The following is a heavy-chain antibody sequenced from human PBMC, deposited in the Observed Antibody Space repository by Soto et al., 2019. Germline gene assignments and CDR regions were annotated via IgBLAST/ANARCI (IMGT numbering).Heavy chain of an antibody. V-gene: IGHV3-23*01. Sequence: EAQMLESGGDLVQPGGSLRLSCAASGFSFSKFAMNWVRPPPGKGLEWVSGISDSGHNVVYADSVRGRFTISRDNSKSILYLQMDRLTVDDSAVYYCAKQFVDVWGQGTTVTVAS. CDR2: ISDSGHNV. J-gene: IGHJ6*02. CDR1: GFSFSKFA. CDR3: AKQFVDV.